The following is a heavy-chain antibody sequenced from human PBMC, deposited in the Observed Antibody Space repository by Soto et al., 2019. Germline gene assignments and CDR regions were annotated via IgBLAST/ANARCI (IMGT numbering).Heavy chain of an antibody. Sequence: EVQLVESGGGLVQPGGSLRLSCVASGFTFSTYWMSWVRLAPGTGLEWVATIKQDGNEKHYVDSVKGRFAISRDNAENSLYLQMSGLRPDDTAVYYCVRGCGIPICPYYLDVWGEGTAVTVSS. CDR3: VRGCGIPICPYYLDV. J-gene: IGHJ6*03. CDR1: GFTFSTYW. V-gene: IGHV3-7*01. CDR2: IKQDGNEK. D-gene: IGHD2-21*01.